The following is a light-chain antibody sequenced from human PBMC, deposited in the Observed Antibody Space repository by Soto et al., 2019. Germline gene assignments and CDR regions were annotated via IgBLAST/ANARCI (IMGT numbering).Light chain of an antibody. J-gene: IGKJ3*01. CDR2: GPS. Sequence: EIVLTQSPGTLSLSPGERATLSCRASQSVTTSSLAWTQQKPGQAPRPPIYGPSSRATGIPDRFSGSGSGTDFTLTISRLEPEDFAVYYCQQYGTSPFTFGPGTKVDIK. V-gene: IGKV3-20*01. CDR3: QQYGTSPFT. CDR1: QSVTTSS.